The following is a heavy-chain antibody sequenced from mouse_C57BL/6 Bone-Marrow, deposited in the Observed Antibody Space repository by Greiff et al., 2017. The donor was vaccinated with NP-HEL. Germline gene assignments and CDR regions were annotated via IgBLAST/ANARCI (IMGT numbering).Heavy chain of an antibody. CDR1: GFTFSSYT. D-gene: IGHD2-4*01. CDR3: ARHDYDGFAY. V-gene: IGHV5-9*01. CDR2: ISGGGGNT. J-gene: IGHJ3*01. Sequence: EVQRVESGGGLVKPGGSLKLSCAASGFTFSSYTMSWVRQTPEKRLEWVATISGGGGNTYYPDSVKGRFTISRDNAKNTLYLQMSSLRSEDTALYYCARHDYDGFAYWGQGTLVTVSA.